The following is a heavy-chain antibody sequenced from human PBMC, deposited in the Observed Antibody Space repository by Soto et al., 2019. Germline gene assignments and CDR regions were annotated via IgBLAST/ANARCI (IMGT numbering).Heavy chain of an antibody. D-gene: IGHD3-3*01. V-gene: IGHV3-30-3*01. Sequence: QVQLVESGGGVVQPGRSLRLSCAASGFTFSSYAMHWVRQAPGKGLEWVAVISYDGSNKYYADSVKGRFTLSRDNSKNTLYLQMNSLRAEDTAVYYCARELGRFLEWKRGGYGMDVWGQGTTVTVSS. J-gene: IGHJ6*02. CDR1: GFTFSSYA. CDR2: ISYDGSNK. CDR3: ARELGRFLEWKRGGYGMDV.